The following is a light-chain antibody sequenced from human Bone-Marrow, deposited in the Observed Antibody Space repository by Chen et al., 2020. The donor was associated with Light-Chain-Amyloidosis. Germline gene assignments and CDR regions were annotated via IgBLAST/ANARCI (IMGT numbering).Light chain of an antibody. CDR2: QDK. V-gene: IGLV3-1*01. CDR1: GLGDQY. Sequence: SFELTQPPSVSVSPGQTVTITCPGAGLGDQYASWYQQRPGRSPVLVMFQDKKRPSGISERFSGSTSGNTATLTISGTQAVDEAAYYCQAWDNNSWVFGGGTKVTVL. CDR3: QAWDNNSWV. J-gene: IGLJ3*02.